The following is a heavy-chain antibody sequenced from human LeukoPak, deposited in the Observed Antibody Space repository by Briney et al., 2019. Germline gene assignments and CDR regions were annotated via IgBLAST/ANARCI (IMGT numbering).Heavy chain of an antibody. Sequence: PGGSLRLSCAASGFTFSSYAMNWVRQAPGKGLEWVSAISGSGGSTYYADSVKGRFTISRDNSKNTLYLQMNSLRAEDTAVYYCAKDLPPRRQIWFGELYHPHPDYWGQGTLVTVSS. CDR3: AKDLPPRRQIWFGELYHPHPDY. CDR2: ISGSGGST. J-gene: IGHJ4*02. CDR1: GFTFSSYA. D-gene: IGHD3-10*01. V-gene: IGHV3-23*01.